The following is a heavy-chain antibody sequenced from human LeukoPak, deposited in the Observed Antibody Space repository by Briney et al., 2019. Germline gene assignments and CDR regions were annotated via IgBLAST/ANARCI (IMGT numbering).Heavy chain of an antibody. Sequence: SETLSLTCTVSGGSISSGGYYWSWIRQPPGKGLEWIGYIYSSGSTNYNPSLKSRVTISVDTSTNEFSLKLNSVTAADTAVYYCARGPPWLGSSTFDYWGQGTLVTVSS. J-gene: IGHJ4*02. CDR1: GGSISSGGYY. CDR3: ARGPPWLGSSTFDY. D-gene: IGHD6-19*01. V-gene: IGHV4-61*08. CDR2: IYSSGST.